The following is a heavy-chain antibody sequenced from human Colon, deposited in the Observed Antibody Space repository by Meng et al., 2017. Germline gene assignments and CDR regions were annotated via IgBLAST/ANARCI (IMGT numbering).Heavy chain of an antibody. CDR2: ISDSGSGT. Sequence: LREPGCGLVPPGGPLRLSCAASRFTFSSYDMDWVRQAPRKGLDWVSTISDSGSGTYYAYSVKGRFTISRDNSKNTLYLQINSLGAEDTAVYYCAKGGPFSYEQLDYWGQGTLVTVSS. CDR3: AKGGPFSYEQLDY. CDR1: RFTFSSYD. V-gene: IGHV3-23*01. D-gene: IGHD3-3*01. J-gene: IGHJ4*02.